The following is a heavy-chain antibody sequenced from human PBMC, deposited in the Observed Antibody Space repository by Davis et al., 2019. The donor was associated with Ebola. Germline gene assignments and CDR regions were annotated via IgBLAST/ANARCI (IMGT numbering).Heavy chain of an antibody. CDR2: INGDGTIT. Sequence: PGGSLRLSCAASGFTFSSYWMHWVRQAPGTGLVWVSNINGDGTITNYADSVKGRFTISRDNANNTLYLQMNSLRVEDAGLYFCARVATDWFDPWGQGTLVTVSS. CDR3: ARVATDWFDP. J-gene: IGHJ5*02. V-gene: IGHV3-74*01. D-gene: IGHD6-25*01. CDR1: GFTFSSYW.